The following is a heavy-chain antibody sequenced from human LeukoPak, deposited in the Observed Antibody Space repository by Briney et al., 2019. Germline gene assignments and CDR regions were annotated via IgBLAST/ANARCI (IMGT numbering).Heavy chain of an antibody. CDR1: GFTVSRNY. Sequence: PGGSLRLSCAASGFTVSRNYMSWVRQAPGKGLEWVSLLYSAGTTYYADSVEGRFTISRDNSKNTLYLQMNSLRAEDTAVYYCARTNSYDYFDYWGQGTLVTVSS. J-gene: IGHJ4*02. CDR3: ARTNSYDYFDY. V-gene: IGHV3-53*01. CDR2: LYSAGTT. D-gene: IGHD5-18*01.